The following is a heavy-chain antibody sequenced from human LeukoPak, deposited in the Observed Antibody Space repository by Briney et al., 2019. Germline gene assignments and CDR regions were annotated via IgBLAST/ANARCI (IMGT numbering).Heavy chain of an antibody. CDR1: GYSFNNYW. V-gene: IGHV5-51*01. J-gene: IGHJ3*02. Sequence: GESLKISCKGSGYSFNNYWIAWVRQMPGKGLEWMGTIYPGDSDTRYSPSFQGQVTISADKSISTAYLQWSSLKASDTAMYYCARHRIAVAIDIWGQGTMVTVSS. D-gene: IGHD6-19*01. CDR3: ARHRIAVAIDI. CDR2: IYPGDSDT.